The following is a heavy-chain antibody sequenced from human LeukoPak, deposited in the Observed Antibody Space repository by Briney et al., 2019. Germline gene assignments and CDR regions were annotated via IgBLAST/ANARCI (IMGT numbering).Heavy chain of an antibody. J-gene: IGHJ4*02. V-gene: IGHV1-2*02. CDR3: ASLPVYSSSWYYFDY. CDR2: INPNSGGT. CDR1: GYTFTGYY. D-gene: IGHD6-13*01. Sequence: ASVKVSCKASGYTFTGYYMHWVRQAPGQPLEWMGWINPNSGGTNYAQKFQGRVTMTRDTSISTAYMELSRLRSDDTAVYYCASLPVYSSSWYYFDYWGQGTLVTVSS.